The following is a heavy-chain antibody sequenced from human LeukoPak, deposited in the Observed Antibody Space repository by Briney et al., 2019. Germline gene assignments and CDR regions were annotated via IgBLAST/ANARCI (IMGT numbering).Heavy chain of an antibody. J-gene: IGHJ4*02. CDR1: GGSISSSSYY. V-gene: IGHV4-39*02. CDR3: ARDVDGYNSLDY. D-gene: IGHD5-24*01. Sequence: SETLSLTCTASGGSISSSSYYWGWIRQPPGKGLEWIGSIYYSGSTYYNPSLKSRVTISVDTSKNQFSLKLSSVTAADTAVYYCARDVDGYNSLDYWGQGTLVTVSS. CDR2: IYYSGST.